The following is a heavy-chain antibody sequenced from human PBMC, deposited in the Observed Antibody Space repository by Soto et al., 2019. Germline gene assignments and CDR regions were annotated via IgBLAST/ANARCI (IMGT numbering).Heavy chain of an antibody. V-gene: IGHV4-38-2*02. CDR2: IYHSGST. Sequence: SETLSLTCAVSGYSISSGYYWGWIRQPPGKGLEWIGSIYHSGSTYYNPSLKSRVTISVDTSKNQFSLKLSSVTAADTAVYYCAREPYKWNYYGSEGDAFDICGQGTIVTV. CDR3: AREPYKWNYYGSEGDAFDI. J-gene: IGHJ3*02. D-gene: IGHD1-7*01. CDR1: GYSISSGYY.